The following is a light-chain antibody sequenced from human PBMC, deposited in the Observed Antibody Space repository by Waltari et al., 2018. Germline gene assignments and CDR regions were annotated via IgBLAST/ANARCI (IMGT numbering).Light chain of an antibody. J-gene: IGLJ2*01. CDR3: CSYAGSSTFV. V-gene: IGLV2-23*02. CDR1: SSDVGSYNL. Sequence: QSALTQPASVSGSPGQSITISCTGTSSDVGSYNLVSWYQQHPGKAPKLMIYEVSKRPSGVSNRFSRSKSGNTASLTISGLQAEDEADYDCCSYAGSSTFVFGGGTKLTVL. CDR2: EVS.